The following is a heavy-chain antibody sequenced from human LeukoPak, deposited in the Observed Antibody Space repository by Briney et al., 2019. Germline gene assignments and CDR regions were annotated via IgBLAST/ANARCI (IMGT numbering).Heavy chain of an antibody. V-gene: IGHV4-4*09. Sequence: PSDTLSLTCTVSGDSINNYYWAWIRQPPGKGLEWIAYMQASGGTNYNPSLKSRVTISVDTSKNQFSLKLSSVTAADTAVYYCARGVYYYYYMDVWGKGTTVTVSS. CDR2: MQASGGT. CDR3: ARGVYYYYYMDV. CDR1: GDSINNYY. D-gene: IGHD2-8*01. J-gene: IGHJ6*03.